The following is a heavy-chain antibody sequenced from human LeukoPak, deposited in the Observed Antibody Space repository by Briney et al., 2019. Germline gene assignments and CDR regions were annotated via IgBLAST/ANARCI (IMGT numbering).Heavy chain of an antibody. V-gene: IGHV4-38-2*02. J-gene: IGHJ5*02. CDR1: GYSISSGYY. CDR3: ARDPELEYCTNGVCSGWFDP. Sequence: SETLSLTCAVFGYSISSGYYWGWIRQPPGKGLEWIGNIYHSGSTYYNPSLQSRVTISVDTSKNQFSLKLSSVTAADTAVYYCARDPELEYCTNGVCSGWFDPWGQGTLVTVSS. CDR2: IYHSGST. D-gene: IGHD2-8*01.